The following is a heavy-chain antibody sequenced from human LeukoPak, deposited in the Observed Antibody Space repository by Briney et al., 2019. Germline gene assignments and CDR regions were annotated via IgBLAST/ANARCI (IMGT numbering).Heavy chain of an antibody. V-gene: IGHV3-11*01. CDR1: GFTFSDYY. Sequence: PGGSLRLSCAASGFTFSDYYMSWIRQAPGKGLEWVSYISSSGGTIKYADSVKGRFTISRDNAKNSLYVQMNSLRAEDTAVYYCARDSSSIPFDYWGQGTLVTVSS. CDR2: ISSSGGTI. CDR3: ARDSSSIPFDY. J-gene: IGHJ4*02. D-gene: IGHD6-6*01.